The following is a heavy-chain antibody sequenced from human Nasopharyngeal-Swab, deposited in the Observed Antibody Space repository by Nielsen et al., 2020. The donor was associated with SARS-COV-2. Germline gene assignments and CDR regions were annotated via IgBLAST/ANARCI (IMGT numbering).Heavy chain of an antibody. CDR1: GLSFSRYA. Sequence: GESLKISCVGSGLSFSRYAMHWVRQAPGKGLEWAAAISYDGNTEYYADSAKGRFTISRDSAKNTLYLQMNSLRAEDTAVYYCARSGVAMVRGVISPCAFDIWGQGTMVTVSS. CDR3: ARSGVAMVRGVISPCAFDI. V-gene: IGHV3-30*04. J-gene: IGHJ3*02. CDR2: ISYDGNTE. D-gene: IGHD3-10*01.